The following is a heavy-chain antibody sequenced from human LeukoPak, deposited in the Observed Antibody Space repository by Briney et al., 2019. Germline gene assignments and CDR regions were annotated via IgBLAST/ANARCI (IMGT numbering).Heavy chain of an antibody. J-gene: IGHJ3*02. Sequence: ASVKVSCKASGYSFTAYYIHWMRQAPGQGPEWMGWLNPNSGDTNYAQRFQGRVTMTRDTYISTAYMKMRSLRSDDTAVYYCARDEALDIWGQGTMVTVSS. V-gene: IGHV1-2*02. CDR1: GYSFTAYY. CDR3: ARDEALDI. CDR2: LNPNSGDT.